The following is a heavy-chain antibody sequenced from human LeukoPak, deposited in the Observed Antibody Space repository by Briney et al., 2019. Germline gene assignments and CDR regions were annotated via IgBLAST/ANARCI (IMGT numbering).Heavy chain of an antibody. CDR1: GGSISSSSYY. D-gene: IGHD1-26*01. CDR2: IYYSGST. Sequence: PSETLSLTCTVSGGSISSSSYYWGWIRQPPGKGLEWIGSIYYSGSTYYNPSLKSRVTISVDTSKNQFSLKLSSVTAADTAVYYCARSLRELWPSNSFDPWGQGTLVTVSS. J-gene: IGHJ5*02. V-gene: IGHV4-39*01. CDR3: ARSLRELWPSNSFDP.